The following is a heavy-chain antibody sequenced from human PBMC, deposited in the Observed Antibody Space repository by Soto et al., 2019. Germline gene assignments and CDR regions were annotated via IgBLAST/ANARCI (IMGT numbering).Heavy chain of an antibody. Sequence: QVQLQESGPGLVKPSETLSLTCTVSGGSISSYYWSWIRQPPGKGLEWIGYIYYSGSTNYNPSLKSRITISVDTSNNQFSRKLSSVTAADTAVYYCARRYGASFDYWGQGTLVTVSS. CDR2: IYYSGST. CDR1: GGSISSYY. CDR3: ARRYGASFDY. D-gene: IGHD4-17*01. J-gene: IGHJ4*02. V-gene: IGHV4-59*01.